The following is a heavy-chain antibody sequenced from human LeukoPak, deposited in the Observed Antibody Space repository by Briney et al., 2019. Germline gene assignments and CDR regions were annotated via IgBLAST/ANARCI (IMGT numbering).Heavy chain of an antibody. J-gene: IGHJ3*02. CDR1: GFTFSGSA. D-gene: IGHD2-8*01. CDR3: TAVLGTDAFDI. CDR2: IRSKADSYAT. V-gene: IGHV3-73*01. Sequence: GGSLRLSCAASGFTFSGSAIYWVRQASGKGLEWVGRIRSKADSYATLYAASVTGRFTISRDDSKNTAYLQMSSLKIEDTAVYYCTAVLGTDAFDIWGQGTVVTVSS.